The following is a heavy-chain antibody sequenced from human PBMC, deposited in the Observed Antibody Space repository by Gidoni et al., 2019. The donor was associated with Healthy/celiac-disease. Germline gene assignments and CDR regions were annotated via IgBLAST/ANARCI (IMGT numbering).Heavy chain of an antibody. CDR2: IYSGGST. D-gene: IGHD3-3*01. CDR3: ARGHDFWSGYYWDFDY. Sequence: EVQLVESGGGLIQPGGSLRLSCAASGFTVSSNYMSWVRQAPGKGLEWVSVIYSGGSTYYADSVKGRFTISRDNSKNTLYLQMNSLRAEDTAVYYCARGHDFWSGYYWDFDYWGQGTLVTVSS. CDR1: GFTVSSNY. J-gene: IGHJ4*02. V-gene: IGHV3-53*01.